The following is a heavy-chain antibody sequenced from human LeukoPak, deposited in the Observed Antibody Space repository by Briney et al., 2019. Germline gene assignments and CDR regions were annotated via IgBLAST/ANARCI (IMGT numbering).Heavy chain of an antibody. D-gene: IGHD3-10*01. CDR2: ISGSGGST. J-gene: IGHJ4*02. CDR3: VKADGSYKTLIDY. Sequence: PGGSLRLSCAASGFTFSICAMNWVRQAPGKGLEWVSGISGSGGSTYYADSVKGRFTISRDSSKNTVYLQMNSLRAEDTAVYYCVKADGSYKTLIDYWGQGTLVTVSS. V-gene: IGHV3-23*01. CDR1: GFTFSICA.